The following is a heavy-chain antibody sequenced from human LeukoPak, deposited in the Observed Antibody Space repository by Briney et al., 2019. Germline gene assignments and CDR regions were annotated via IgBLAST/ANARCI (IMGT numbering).Heavy chain of an antibody. V-gene: IGHV3-48*01. CDR3: ARDRDYSNTERGFDY. CDR1: GFTFSSYS. J-gene: IGHJ4*02. D-gene: IGHD4-11*01. Sequence: GGSLRLSCAGSGFTFSSYSMNWVRQAPGRGLEWISTISSSSSTIYYADSVKGRFTISRDNAKNSLYLQMNSLRAEDTAVYYCARDRDYSNTERGFDYWGQGTLVTVSS. CDR2: ISSSSSTI.